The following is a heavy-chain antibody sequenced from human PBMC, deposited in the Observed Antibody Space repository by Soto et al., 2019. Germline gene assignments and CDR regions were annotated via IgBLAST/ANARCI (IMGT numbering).Heavy chain of an antibody. D-gene: IGHD2-2*01. V-gene: IGHV5-10-1*01. CDR1: GYSFTSYW. CDR2: IDPSDSYT. J-gene: IGHJ6*02. CDR3: ASSPRGYCSSTSCRELGNYYGMDV. Sequence: GESLTLSCKGSGYSFTSYWISWVRQMPGKGLEWMGRIDPSDSYTNYSPSFQGHVTISADKSISTAYLQWSSLKASDTAMYYCASSPRGYCSSTSCRELGNYYGMDVWGQGTTVTVSS.